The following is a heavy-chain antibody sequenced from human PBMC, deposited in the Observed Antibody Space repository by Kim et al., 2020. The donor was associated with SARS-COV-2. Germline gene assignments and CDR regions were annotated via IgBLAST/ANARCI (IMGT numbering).Heavy chain of an antibody. V-gene: IGHV1-3*01. J-gene: IGHJ4*02. CDR1: GYTFTSYA. Sequence: ASVKVSCKASGYTFTSYAMHWVRQAPGQRLEWMGWINAGNGNTKYSQKFQGRVTITRDTSASTAYMELSSLRSEDTAVYYCARSQYYYGSGINHLFDYWGQGTLVTVSS. CDR3: ARSQYYYGSGINHLFDY. CDR2: INAGNGNT. D-gene: IGHD3-10*01.